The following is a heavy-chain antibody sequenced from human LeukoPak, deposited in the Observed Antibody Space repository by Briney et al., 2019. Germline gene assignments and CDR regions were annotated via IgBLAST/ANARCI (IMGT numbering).Heavy chain of an antibody. V-gene: IGHV4-34*01. CDR2: GSESGGT. CDR1: GGSLNGHY. J-gene: IGHJ5*02. D-gene: IGHD3-3*01. Sequence: SETLSLTCAVYGGSLNGHYWSWIRQPPGKGLEWIGEGSESGGTKFNPSLKSRVTISADTSKNQFSLKVKSVSAADTAVYYCAKNGQSGFSFDPWGQGTLVTVSS. CDR3: AKNGQSGFSFDP.